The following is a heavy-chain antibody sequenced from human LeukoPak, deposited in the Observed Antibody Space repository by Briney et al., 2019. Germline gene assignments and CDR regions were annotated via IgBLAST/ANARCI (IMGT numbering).Heavy chain of an antibody. D-gene: IGHD3-9*01. V-gene: IGHV4-39*01. J-gene: IGHJ4*02. Sequence: SETLSLTCTVSGDSISSGDYYWGWIRQPPGKGLEWIGSIYYSGSTYYNPSLKSRVTISVDTSKNQFSLKLSSVTAADTAVYYCARHSNYDILTGYYLPLDPFDYWGQGTLVTVSS. CDR1: GDSISSGDYY. CDR2: IYYSGST. CDR3: ARHSNYDILTGYYLPLDPFDY.